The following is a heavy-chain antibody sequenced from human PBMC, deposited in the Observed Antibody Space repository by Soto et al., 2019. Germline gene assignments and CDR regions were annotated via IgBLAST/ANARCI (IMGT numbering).Heavy chain of an antibody. J-gene: IGHJ4*02. CDR2: ISRDGSNT. D-gene: IGHD3-9*01. CDR3: TKDPSTGYADH. V-gene: IGHV3-23*01. CDR1: DFIFLDYA. Sequence: GGSLRLACAASDFIFLDYAMTWVRQAPGKGLEWVSTISRDGSNTHYADSVKGRFTISRDNSKKTLYLEMSSLRGEDTAFYYCTKDPSTGYADHWGQGTLVTVSS.